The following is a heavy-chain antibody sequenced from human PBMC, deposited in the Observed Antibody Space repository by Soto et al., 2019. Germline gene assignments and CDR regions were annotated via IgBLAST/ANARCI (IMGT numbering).Heavy chain of an antibody. D-gene: IGHD3-3*01. CDR1: GYTLTELS. J-gene: IGHJ5*02. CDR2: FDPEDGET. CDR3: ATVMGGGVITPSYNWFDP. Sequence: ASVKVSCKVSGYTLTELSMHWVRQAPGKGLEWMGGFDPEDGETIYAQKFQGRVTMTEDTSTDTAYMELSSLRSEDTAVYYCATVMGGGVITPSYNWFDPWGQGTLVTLSS. V-gene: IGHV1-24*01.